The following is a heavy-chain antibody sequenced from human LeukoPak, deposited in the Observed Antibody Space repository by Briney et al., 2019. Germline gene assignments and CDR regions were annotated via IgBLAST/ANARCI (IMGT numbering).Heavy chain of an antibody. V-gene: IGHV4-59*08. Sequence: SETLSLTCAVSGGSISSYYWSWIRQPPGKGLEWIAYIYYRGSTNYNPSLKSRVTISVDTSKNQFSLKLSSVTAADTAVYYCARRTTGTGPFDYWGQGTLVTVSS. D-gene: IGHD1-1*01. CDR3: ARRTTGTGPFDY. CDR2: IYYRGST. J-gene: IGHJ4*02. CDR1: GGSISSYY.